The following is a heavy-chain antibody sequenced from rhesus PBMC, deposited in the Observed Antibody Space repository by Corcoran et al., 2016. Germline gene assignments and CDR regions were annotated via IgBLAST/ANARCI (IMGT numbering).Heavy chain of an antibody. CDR2: IYGSSTSA. V-gene: IGHV4S10*01. CDR3: ARLSSWSDC. J-gene: IGHJ4*01. D-gene: IGHD6-13*01. Sequence: QVQLQESGPGVVKPSETLSPTCSVSGGPLRDSSRWRWIRPPPGKGLEWIGSIYGSSTSANYTPSLKSRVTISKDTSKNQFSLNLSSVTAADTAVYYCARLSSWSDCWGQGVLVTVSS. CDR1: GGPLRDSSR.